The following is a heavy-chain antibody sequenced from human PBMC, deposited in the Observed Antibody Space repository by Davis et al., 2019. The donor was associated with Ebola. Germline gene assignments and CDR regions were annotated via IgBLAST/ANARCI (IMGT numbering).Heavy chain of an antibody. J-gene: IGHJ4*02. V-gene: IGHV1-18*01. CDR2: ISAYNGNT. Sequence: ASVKVSCKASGYTFKSDGISWVRQAPGQGLEWMGWISAYNGNTNYAQKFQGRVTMTTDTSTSTAYMELRSLRSDDTAVYYCARASLGGRWSPPDYWGQGTLVNVSS. CDR1: GYTFKSDG. D-gene: IGHD4-23*01. CDR3: ARASLGGRWSPPDY.